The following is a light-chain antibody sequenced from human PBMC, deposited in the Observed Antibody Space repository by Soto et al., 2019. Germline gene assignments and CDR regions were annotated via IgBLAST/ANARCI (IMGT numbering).Light chain of an antibody. J-gene: IGKJ2*01. CDR3: QHSYNNPTT. V-gene: IGKV1-39*01. CDR2: DAS. CDR1: QSISSY. Sequence: DIQMTQSPSSLSASVGDRVTITCRASQSISSYLNWYQQKPGKAPKLLMYDASSLQSGVPSRFSGSGSGTEFTLTITSLQPGDFATYYCQHSYNNPTTFGQGTKVDIK.